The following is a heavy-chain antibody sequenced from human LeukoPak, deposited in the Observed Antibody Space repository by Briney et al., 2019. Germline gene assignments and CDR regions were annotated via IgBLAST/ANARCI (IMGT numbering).Heavy chain of an antibody. CDR1: GGSIGSSSYY. J-gene: IGHJ4*02. D-gene: IGHD3-10*01. V-gene: IGHV4-39*01. CDR3: ARLYGSGSYCLDY. Sequence: SETLSLTCTVSGGSIGSSSYYWGWIRQPPGKGLEWIGTIYYSGSTYYNPSLKSRVTISLDTSKNQFSLRLRSVTATDTAVYYCARLYGSGSYCLDYWGQGTLVTVSS. CDR2: IYYSGST.